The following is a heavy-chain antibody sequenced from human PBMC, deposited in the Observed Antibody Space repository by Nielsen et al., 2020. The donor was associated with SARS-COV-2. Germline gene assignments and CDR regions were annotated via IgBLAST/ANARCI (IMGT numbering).Heavy chain of an antibody. CDR3: ARGDIAVVPAAMFRGDDAFDI. CDR2: IYYSGSV. D-gene: IGHD2-2*01. Sequence: SETLSLTCTVSGGSLSSRNYYWGWIRQPPGKGLEWIGTIYYSGSVSYNPSLRSRVTISVDTSKKHFSLKLTSVIAADTAVYFCARGDIAVVPAAMFRGDDAFDIWGQGTRVRVSS. CDR1: GGSLSSRNYY. V-gene: IGHV4-39*02. J-gene: IGHJ3*02.